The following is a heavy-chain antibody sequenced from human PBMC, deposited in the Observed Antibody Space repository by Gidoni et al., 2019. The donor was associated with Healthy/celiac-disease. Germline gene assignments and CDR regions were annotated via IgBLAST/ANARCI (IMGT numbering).Heavy chain of an antibody. D-gene: IGHD5-18*01. CDR3: ARPRDTAMVHDAFDI. V-gene: IGHV3-33*01. CDR1: GFTFSSYG. Sequence: QVQLVESGGGVVQPGRSLRLSCAASGFTFSSYGMHWVRQAPGKGLEWVAVIWYDGSNKYYADSVKGRFTISRDNSKNTLYLQMNSLRAEDTAVYYCARPRDTAMVHDAFDIWGQGTMVTVSS. J-gene: IGHJ3*02. CDR2: IWYDGSNK.